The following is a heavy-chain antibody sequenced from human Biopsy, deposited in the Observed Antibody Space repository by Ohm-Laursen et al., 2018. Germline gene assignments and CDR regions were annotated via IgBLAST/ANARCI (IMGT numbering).Heavy chain of an antibody. Sequence: SQALSLTCTVSGVSIYTGGYYWTWIRQHPGTGLEWIGYIHYSGNTLYNPSLKSRLTISVDTSRNQFSLKLTSVTAADTALYYCTRAGGGKIYGLWGQGTLVTVSS. V-gene: IGHV4-31*02. CDR3: TRAGGGKIYGL. D-gene: IGHD3-16*01. J-gene: IGHJ4*02. CDR2: IHYSGNT. CDR1: GVSIYTGGYY.